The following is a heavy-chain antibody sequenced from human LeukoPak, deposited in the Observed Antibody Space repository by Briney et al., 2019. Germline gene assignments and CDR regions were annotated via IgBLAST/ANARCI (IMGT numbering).Heavy chain of an antibody. CDR3: ARIAVTGTFGVHYYYYYGMDV. CDR1: GDSISSSHW. D-gene: IGHD6-19*01. Sequence: SETLSLTCVVSGDSISSSHWWSWVRQPPEKELEWIGEIYHRGGTNYNPSLKSRVTISVDKSKNQFSLNLSSVTAADTAMYYCARIAVTGTFGVHYYYYYGMDVWGRGTTVTVSS. V-gene: IGHV4-4*02. J-gene: IGHJ6*04. CDR2: IYHRGGT.